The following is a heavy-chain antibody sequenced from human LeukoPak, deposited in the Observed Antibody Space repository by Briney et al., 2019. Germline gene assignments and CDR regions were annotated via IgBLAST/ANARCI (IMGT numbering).Heavy chain of an antibody. D-gene: IGHD2-2*01. CDR1: GYSFTSYW. Sequence: GESLKISCKGSGYSFTSYWIGWVRQMPGKGLEWMGIIYPGDSDTRYSPSFQGQVTISADKSISTAYLQWSSLKASDTAMYYCASEMQYQLLFGYYAFDIWGQGTMVTVSS. J-gene: IGHJ3*02. V-gene: IGHV5-51*01. CDR2: IYPGDSDT. CDR3: ASEMQYQLLFGYYAFDI.